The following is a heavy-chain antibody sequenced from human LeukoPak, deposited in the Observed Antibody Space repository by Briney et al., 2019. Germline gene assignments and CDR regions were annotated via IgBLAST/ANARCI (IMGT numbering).Heavy chain of an antibody. CDR1: GGSISSGVYY. CDR3: ASRPAAAYYYYMDV. J-gene: IGHJ6*03. D-gene: IGHD6-13*01. CDR2: MYSSGST. Sequence: SETLSLTCTVSGGSISSGVYYWTWIRQPAGKGLEWIGRMYSSGSTNYNPSLKSRVTISVDTSKNQFSLKLSSVTAADTAVYYCASRPAAAYYYYMDVWGKGTTVTVSS. V-gene: IGHV4-61*02.